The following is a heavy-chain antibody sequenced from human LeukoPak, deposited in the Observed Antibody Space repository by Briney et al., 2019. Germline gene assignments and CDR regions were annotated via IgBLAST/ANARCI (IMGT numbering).Heavy chain of an antibody. D-gene: IGHD6-19*01. CDR2: ISYDGSNK. Sequence: GGSLRLSCAASGFTFSSYGMHWVRQAPGKGLEWVAVISYDGSNKYYADSVKGRFTISRDNSKNTLYLQMNSLRAEDTAVYYCARGYSSGWYLNAFDIWGQGTSVTVSS. CDR3: ARGYSSGWYLNAFDI. CDR1: GFTFSSYG. J-gene: IGHJ3*02. V-gene: IGHV3-30*03.